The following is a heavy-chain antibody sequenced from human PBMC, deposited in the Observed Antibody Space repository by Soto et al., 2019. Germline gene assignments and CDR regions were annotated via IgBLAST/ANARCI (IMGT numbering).Heavy chain of an antibody. D-gene: IGHD6-6*01. CDR2: IIPIFGTA. J-gene: IGHJ4*02. Sequence: SVKVSCKASGGTFSSYAISWVRQAPGQGLEWMGGIIPIFGTASYAQKFQGRVTITADESTSTAYMELSSLRSEDTAVYYCARASGLIAATRGYWGQGTLVTVSS. CDR3: ARASGLIAATRGY. V-gene: IGHV1-69*13. CDR1: GGTFSSYA.